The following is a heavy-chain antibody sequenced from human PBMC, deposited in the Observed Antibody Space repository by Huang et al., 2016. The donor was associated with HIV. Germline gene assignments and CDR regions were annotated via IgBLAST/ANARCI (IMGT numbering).Heavy chain of an antibody. CDR2: FSSKAFGGAS. V-gene: IGHV3-49*03. CDR3: SPSGDDYFYFYMDV. D-gene: IGHD4-17*01. Sequence: QLVESGGDSVQSGRSLRLSCRGSGFIFNDFAINWFRQSPVKGLEVVGLFSSKAFGGASKSAPSVKDRFTVSRDEAKNVAFLQMDNLQVDDTAIYYCSPSGDDYFYFYMDVWGNGTTVIVS. J-gene: IGHJ6*03. CDR1: GFIFNDFA.